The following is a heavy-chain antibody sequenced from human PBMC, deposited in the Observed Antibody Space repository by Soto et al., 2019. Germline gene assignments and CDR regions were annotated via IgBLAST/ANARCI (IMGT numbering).Heavy chain of an antibody. Sequence: EVQLLESGGGLVQPGGSLRLSCAASGFTFTDYALSWGRQAPGKGLEWVATISGIGGSTYLADSVKGRLSISRDNSKNTVSLLMNSMRAEDTAVYFCARGSSGYISSWYYFDYWGRGTLVTVSS. V-gene: IGHV3-23*01. CDR3: ARGSSGYISSWYYFDY. D-gene: IGHD6-13*01. CDR1: GFTFTDYA. CDR2: ISGIGGST. J-gene: IGHJ4*02.